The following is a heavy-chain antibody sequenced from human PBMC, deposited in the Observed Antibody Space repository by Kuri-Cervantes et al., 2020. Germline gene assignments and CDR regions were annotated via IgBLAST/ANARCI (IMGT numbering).Heavy chain of an antibody. CDR3: AKVADNSGYYGTYFDY. V-gene: IGHV3-30*04. D-gene: IGHD3-22*01. J-gene: IGHJ4*02. CDR1: GFTFSSYA. CDR2: ISYDGSNK. Sequence: GSLKISCAASGFTFSSYAMHWVRQAPGKGLEWVAVISYDGSNKYYADSVKGRFTISRDNSKNTLYLQMNSLRAEDTAVYYCAKVADNSGYYGTYFDYWGQGALVTVSS.